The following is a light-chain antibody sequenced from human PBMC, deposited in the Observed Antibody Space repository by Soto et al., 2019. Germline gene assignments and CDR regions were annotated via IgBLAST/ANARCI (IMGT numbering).Light chain of an antibody. CDR1: HAISRN. CDR3: QEYNSWPGT. Sequence: IVMTQSPATLSVSPGERVTLSCGASHAISRNVAWHQQKPGQAPRLLIYDASTRATGIPARFSGSGSTTEFALTISSLQSEDFAVYFCQEYNSWPGTFGQGTKVDI. J-gene: IGKJ1*01. V-gene: IGKV3-15*01. CDR2: DAS.